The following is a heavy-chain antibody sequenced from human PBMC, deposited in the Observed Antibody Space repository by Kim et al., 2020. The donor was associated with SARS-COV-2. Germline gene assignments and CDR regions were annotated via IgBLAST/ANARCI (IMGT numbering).Heavy chain of an antibody. CDR1: GFTVSSNY. CDR2: IYSGGST. V-gene: IGHV3-53*01. Sequence: GGSLRLSCAASGFTVSSNYMSWVRQAPGKGLEWVSVIYSGGSTYYADSVKGRFTISRDNSKNTLYLQMNSLRAEDTAVYYCARETSRRWYFDLWGRGTLVTVSS. D-gene: IGHD2-2*01. CDR3: ARETSRRWYFDL. J-gene: IGHJ2*01.